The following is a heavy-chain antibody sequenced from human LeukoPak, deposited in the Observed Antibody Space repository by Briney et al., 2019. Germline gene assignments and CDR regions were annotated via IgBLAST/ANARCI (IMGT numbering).Heavy chain of an antibody. CDR3: ASFFCSSTSCLNGGYYYYGMDV. D-gene: IGHD2-2*01. CDR2: MNPNSGNT. J-gene: IGHJ6*02. CDR1: GYTFTSYD. V-gene: IGHV1-8*01. Sequence: ASAKVSCKASGYTFTSYDINWVRQATGQGLEWMGWMNPNSGNTGYAQKFQGRVTMTRNASISTAYMELSSLRSEDTAVYYCASFFCSSTSCLNGGYYYYGMDVWGQGTTVTVSS.